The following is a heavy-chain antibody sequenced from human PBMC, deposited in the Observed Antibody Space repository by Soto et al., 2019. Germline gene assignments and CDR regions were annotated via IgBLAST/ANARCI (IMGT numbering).Heavy chain of an antibody. CDR2: IYYSGST. J-gene: IGHJ4*02. V-gene: IGHV4-30-4*01. D-gene: IGHD2-15*01. Sequence: QVQLQESGPGLVKPSQTLSLTCTVSGGSISSGDYYWSWIRQPPGKGLEWIGYIYYSGSTYYNPSLRRRVTIAEDTTKHLSSLMLSAVTAAATAVYYCAVPGGSSVYFDYWGQGTLVTVSS. CDR1: GGSISSGDYY. CDR3: AVPGGSSVYFDY.